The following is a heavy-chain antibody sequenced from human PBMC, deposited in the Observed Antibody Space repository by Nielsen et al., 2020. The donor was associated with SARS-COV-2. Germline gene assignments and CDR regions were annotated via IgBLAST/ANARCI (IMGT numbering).Heavy chain of an antibody. Sequence: GGSLRLSCAASGFTFSDYYMSWIRQAPGKGLEWVSYISSSSSYTNYADSVKGRFTISRDNATNSLYLQMNSLRAEDTAVYYCARAYYDSSNINYWGQGTLVTVSS. CDR1: GFTFSDYY. CDR2: ISSSSSYT. CDR3: ARAYYDSSNINY. J-gene: IGHJ4*02. D-gene: IGHD3-22*01. V-gene: IGHV3-11*05.